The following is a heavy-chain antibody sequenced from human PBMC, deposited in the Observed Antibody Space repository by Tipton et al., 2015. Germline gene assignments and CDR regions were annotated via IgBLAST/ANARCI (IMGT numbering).Heavy chain of an antibody. CDR3: ARGLGGNSESWFDP. V-gene: IGHV4-31*03. D-gene: IGHD4-23*01. Sequence: GLVKPSETLSLTCSVSGDPSSIRSYYWGWIRQPPGRGLEWIGYIYYSGSTYYNPSLKSRVSISLDRSKTQFSLNLSSVTAADTAVYYCARGLGGNSESWFDPWGQGTLVIVSS. CDR1: GDPSSIRSYY. J-gene: IGHJ5*02. CDR2: IYYSGST.